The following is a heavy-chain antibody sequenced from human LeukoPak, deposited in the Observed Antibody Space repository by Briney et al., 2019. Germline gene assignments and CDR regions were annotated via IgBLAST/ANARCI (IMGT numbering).Heavy chain of an antibody. D-gene: IGHD3-22*01. CDR3: AADSSGNGFDY. CDR2: IVVGSGNT. Sequence: GASVKVSCKAFGFTFTSSAMQWVRQARGRRLEWIGWIVVGSGNTNCAQKFQERVTITRDMSTSTAYMELSSLRSEDTAVYYCAADSSGNGFDYWGQGTLVTVSS. J-gene: IGHJ4*02. CDR1: GFTFTSSA. V-gene: IGHV1-58*02.